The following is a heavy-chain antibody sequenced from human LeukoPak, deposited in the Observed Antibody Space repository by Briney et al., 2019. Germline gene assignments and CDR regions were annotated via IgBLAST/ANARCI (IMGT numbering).Heavy chain of an antibody. CDR1: GGSISSYY. CDR2: TYYSGST. CDR3: ARVGGYCSSTSCYGGIDP. D-gene: IGHD2-2*01. J-gene: IGHJ5*02. V-gene: IGHV4-59*01. Sequence: SETLSLTCTVSGGSISSYYWSWIRQPPGKGLEWIGYTYYSGSTNYNPSLKSRVTISVDTSKNQFSLKLSSVTAADTAVYYCARVGGYCSSTSCYGGIDPWGQGTLVTVSS.